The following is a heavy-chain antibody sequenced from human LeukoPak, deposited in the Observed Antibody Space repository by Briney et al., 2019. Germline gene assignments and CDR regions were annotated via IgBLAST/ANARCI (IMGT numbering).Heavy chain of an antibody. CDR2: INWSGGTI. D-gene: IGHD2-15*01. CDR3: ARKGSGIDY. CDR1: GFTFENYG. Sequence: RAGGSLRLSCAASGFTFENYGMTWVRQAPGKGLEWVPHINWSGGTIDYADSVKGRFTISRDDAKRSLYLQMNSLTAEDTALYYCARKGSGIDYWGQGALVAVSS. V-gene: IGHV3-20*04. J-gene: IGHJ4*02.